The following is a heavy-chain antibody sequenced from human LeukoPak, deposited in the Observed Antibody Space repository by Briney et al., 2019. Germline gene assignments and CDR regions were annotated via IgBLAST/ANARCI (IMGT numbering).Heavy chain of an antibody. CDR2: IKSKTDGGTT. D-gene: IGHD3-10*01. J-gene: IGHJ4*02. Sequence: GGSLRLSCAASGFTFSNAWMSWVRQAPGKGLEWVGRIKSKTDGGTTDYAAPVKGRFTISRDDSKNTLYLQMNSLKTEDTAVYYCTTAKILWFGELLSRDYWGQGTLVTVSS. CDR1: GFTFSNAW. CDR3: TTAKILWFGELLSRDY. V-gene: IGHV3-15*01.